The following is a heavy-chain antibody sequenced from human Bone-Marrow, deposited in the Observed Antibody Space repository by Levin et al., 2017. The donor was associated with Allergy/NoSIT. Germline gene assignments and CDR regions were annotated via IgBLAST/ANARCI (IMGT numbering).Heavy chain of an antibody. D-gene: IGHD3-22*01. V-gene: IGHV3-30*18. CDR2: ISYGGDNK. J-gene: IGHJ4*02. CDR1: GFTFSDYS. Sequence: GESLKISCIVSGFTFSDYSIYWVRQAPGKGLEWVSFISYGGDNKYFADSVKGRFTISRDNSKNTLYLQMNSLRAEDTAIYYCAKDRPQATDYYDSSGSLDYWGRGTLVTVSS. CDR3: AKDRPQATDYYDSSGSLDY.